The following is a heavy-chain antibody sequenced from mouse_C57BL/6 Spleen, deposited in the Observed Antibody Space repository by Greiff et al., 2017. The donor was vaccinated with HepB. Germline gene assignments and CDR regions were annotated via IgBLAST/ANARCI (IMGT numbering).Heavy chain of an antibody. CDR2: IYPGNGDT. CDR3: ARWPVVGLDWYFDV. D-gene: IGHD1-1*01. V-gene: IGHV1-12*01. CDR1: GYTFTSYN. J-gene: IGHJ1*03. Sequence: LQQSGAELVRPGASVKMSCKASGYTFTSYNMHWVKQTPRQGLEWIGAIYPGNGDTSYNQKFKGKATLTVDKSSSTAYMQLSSLTSEDSAVYFCARWPVVGLDWYFDVWGTGTTVTVSS.